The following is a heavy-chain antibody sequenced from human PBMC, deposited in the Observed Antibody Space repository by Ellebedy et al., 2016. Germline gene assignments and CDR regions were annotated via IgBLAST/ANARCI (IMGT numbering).Heavy chain of an antibody. Sequence: SETLSLTCTVSGGSISSYYWSWIRQPPGKGLEWIGYIYYSGSTYYNPSLKSRVTISVDTSKNQFSLKLSSVTAADTAVYYCASHLFGVGTFNAFDIWGQGTMVTVSS. D-gene: IGHD3-3*01. CDR2: IYYSGST. V-gene: IGHV4-59*12. CDR3: ASHLFGVGTFNAFDI. CDR1: GGSISSYY. J-gene: IGHJ3*02.